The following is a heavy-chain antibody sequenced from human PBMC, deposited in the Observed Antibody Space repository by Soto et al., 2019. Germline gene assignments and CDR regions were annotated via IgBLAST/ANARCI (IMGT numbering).Heavy chain of an antibody. CDR2: INPNSGGT. CDR1: GYTFTGYY. J-gene: IGHJ6*02. CDR3: ARAARPGAYYYGMDV. V-gene: IGHV1-2*04. D-gene: IGHD6-6*01. Sequence: ASVKVSCKASGYTFTGYYMHWVRQAPGQGLEWMGWINPNSGGTSYAQKFQGWVTMTRDTSISTAYMELSRLRSDDTAVYYCARAARPGAYYYGMDVWGQGTTVTVSS.